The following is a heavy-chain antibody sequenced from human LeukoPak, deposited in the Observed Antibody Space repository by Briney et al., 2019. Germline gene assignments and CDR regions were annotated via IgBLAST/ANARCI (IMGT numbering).Heavy chain of an antibody. Sequence: PGGSLRLSCADSRSTFSNSGMHWVRQAPGKGLEWVAFISYDESNKYYADSVKGRFTISRDISKKTLFLQMNGLRTEDTAVYYCAKEGEWERPYYFDLWGQGTLVTVSS. CDR1: RSTFSNSG. J-gene: IGHJ4*02. D-gene: IGHD1-26*01. CDR2: ISYDESNK. V-gene: IGHV3-30*18. CDR3: AKEGEWERPYYFDL.